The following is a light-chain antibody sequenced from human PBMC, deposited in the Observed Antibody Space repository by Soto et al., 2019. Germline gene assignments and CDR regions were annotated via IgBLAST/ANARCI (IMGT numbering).Light chain of an antibody. CDR2: AAS. Sequence: DIQMTQSPSSLSSSVGHRVTILCRASQSISSYLNWYQQKPGKAPKLLIYAASSLQSGVPSRFSGSGSGTDFTLTISSLQPEDFATYYCQQSYSTPVTFGQGTKVDIK. CDR3: QQSYSTPVT. CDR1: QSISSY. V-gene: IGKV1-39*01. J-gene: IGKJ1*01.